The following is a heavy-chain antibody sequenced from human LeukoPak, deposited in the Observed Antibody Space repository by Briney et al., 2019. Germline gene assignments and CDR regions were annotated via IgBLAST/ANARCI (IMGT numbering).Heavy chain of an antibody. D-gene: IGHD3-10*01. CDR2: ISSSTTNM. J-gene: IGHJ5*02. CDR1: GFTFSTYS. Sequence: GGSLRLSCAASGFTFSTYSMNWVRQAPGKGLEWVSYISSSTTNMYYADSVKGRFTISRENAKNSLYLQMNSLRAEDTAMYFCASISTTMIRGVTNWFDPWGQGTLVTVSS. CDR3: ASISTTMIRGVTNWFDP. V-gene: IGHV3-48*01.